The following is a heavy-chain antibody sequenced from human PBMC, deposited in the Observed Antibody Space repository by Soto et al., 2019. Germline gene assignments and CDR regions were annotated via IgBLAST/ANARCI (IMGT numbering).Heavy chain of an antibody. CDR3: ARGVVVVVAARHGWFDP. CDR1: GGSISSSSYY. CDR2: IYYSGST. D-gene: IGHD2-15*01. V-gene: IGHV4-39*01. Sequence: PSEILSLTCTVSGGSISSSSYYWGWIRQPPGKGLEWIGSIYYSGSTYYNPSLKSRVTISVDTSKNQFSLKLSSVTAADTAVYYCARGVVVVVAARHGWFDPWGQGTLVTVSS. J-gene: IGHJ5*02.